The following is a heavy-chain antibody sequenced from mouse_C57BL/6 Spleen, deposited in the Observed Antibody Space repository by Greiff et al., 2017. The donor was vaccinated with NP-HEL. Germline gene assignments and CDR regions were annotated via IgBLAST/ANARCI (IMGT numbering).Heavy chain of an antibody. V-gene: IGHV1-19*01. J-gene: IGHJ2*01. Sequence: VQLQQSGPVLVKPGASVKMSCKASGYTFTDYYMNWVKQSHGKSLEWIGVINPFNGGTNYNQKFKGKATLTVDKSSSTAYMELNSLTSEDSAVYYCAYYGSSYFDYWGQGTTLTVSS. CDR3: AYYGSSYFDY. CDR1: GYTFTDYY. CDR2: INPFNGGT. D-gene: IGHD1-1*01.